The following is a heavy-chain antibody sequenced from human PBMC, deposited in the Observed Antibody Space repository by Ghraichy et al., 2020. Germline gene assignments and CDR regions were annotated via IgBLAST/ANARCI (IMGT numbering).Heavy chain of an antibody. CDR1: GGSFSGDF. J-gene: IGHJ2*01. CDR3: AREVFEGWDFDV. V-gene: IGHV4-34*01. Sequence: SETLSLTCAVYGGSFSGDFWSWIRQPPGKGLEWIGEINHSGSTNYNPSLKSRVTISIDTSKNQFFLKLSSVTAADSAVYFCAREVFEGWDFDVWGRGTLVTVSS. CDR2: INHSGST.